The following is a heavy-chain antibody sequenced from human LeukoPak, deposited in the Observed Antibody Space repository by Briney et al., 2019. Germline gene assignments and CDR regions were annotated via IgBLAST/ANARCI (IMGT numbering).Heavy chain of an antibody. D-gene: IGHD3-22*01. Sequence: SETLSLTCTVSGYSISSGYYWGWIRQPPGKGLEWIGSIFHSANTYYNPSLKSRVTISVDTSKNQFSLKMSSVTAADTAVYYCARGYDSSGYLFYYYYMDVWGKGTTVTVSS. CDR1: GYSISSGYY. J-gene: IGHJ6*03. CDR3: ARGYDSSGYLFYYYYMDV. V-gene: IGHV4-38-2*02. CDR2: IFHSANT.